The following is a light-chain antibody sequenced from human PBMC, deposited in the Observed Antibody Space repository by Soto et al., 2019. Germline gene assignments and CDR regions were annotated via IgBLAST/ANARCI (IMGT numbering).Light chain of an antibody. J-gene: IGKJ3*01. Sequence: DIHMTQSPATLSASVGDRVTITCRASQSISTWLAWYQQKPGKAPKLLIYWASSLESGVPSRFSGSGSGTEFTLTISSLQPDDFATYYCQHYTTYSGTFGPGTKLDIK. CDR2: WAS. CDR1: QSISTW. V-gene: IGKV1-5*03. CDR3: QHYTTYSGT.